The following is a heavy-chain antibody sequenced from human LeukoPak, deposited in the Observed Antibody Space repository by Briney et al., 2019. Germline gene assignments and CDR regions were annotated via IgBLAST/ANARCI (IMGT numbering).Heavy chain of an antibody. CDR1: GGSINSYY. CDR2: IYHSGST. Sequence: SETLSLTCTVPGGSINSYYWNWIRQPAGKGLEWNGEIYHSGSTNYNTSLKSRVTIPVDKSKNQFSLKLSSVTAADTAVYYCARGRLGVFYYYDSSGYYSRYYFDYWGKGTLVTVSS. J-gene: IGHJ4*02. V-gene: IGHV4-59*12. CDR3: ARGRLGVFYYYDSSGYYSRYYFDY. D-gene: IGHD3-22*01.